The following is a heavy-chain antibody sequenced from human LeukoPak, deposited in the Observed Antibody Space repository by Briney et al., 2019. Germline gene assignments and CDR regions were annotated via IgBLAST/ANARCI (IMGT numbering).Heavy chain of an antibody. CDR3: AKDHRGYGSGSYYKVEAFDI. Sequence: GGSLRLSCAASGFTFSSYAMHWVRQAPGKGLEWVAVISYDGSNKYYADSVKGRFTISRDNSKNTLYLQMNSLRAEDTAVYYCAKDHRGYGSGSYYKVEAFDIWGQGTMVTVSS. D-gene: IGHD3-10*01. CDR2: ISYDGSNK. J-gene: IGHJ3*02. V-gene: IGHV3-30*04. CDR1: GFTFSSYA.